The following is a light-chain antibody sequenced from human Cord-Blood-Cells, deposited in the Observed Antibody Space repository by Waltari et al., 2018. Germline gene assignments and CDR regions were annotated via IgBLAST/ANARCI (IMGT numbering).Light chain of an antibody. CDR1: SLRSNY. CDR3: NSRDSSGNHVV. J-gene: IGLJ2*01. Sequence: SSELTQDPAVSVALGQTVRITCHGDSLRSNYESWYQQKPGQAPVLVIYGKNNRPSGIPDRFSGSSSGNTASLTITGAQAEDEADYYCNSRDSSGNHVVFGGGTKLTVL. V-gene: IGLV3-19*01. CDR2: GKN.